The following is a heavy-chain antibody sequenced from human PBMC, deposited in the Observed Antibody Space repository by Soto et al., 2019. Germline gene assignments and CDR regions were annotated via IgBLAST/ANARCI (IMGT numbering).Heavy chain of an antibody. J-gene: IGHJ4*02. CDR2: INPIGGST. V-gene: IGHV1-46*01. Sequence: ASVKVSCKASGYTFTSYYMHWVRQAPGQGLEWMGIINPIGGSTSYAQKFQGGVTRTRDTSTSTVYMELSSLRSEDTAVYYCARGGSTMIVVVIPTDYDYWGQGTLVTVSS. D-gene: IGHD3-22*01. CDR3: ARGGSTMIVVVIPTDYDY. CDR1: GYTFTSYY.